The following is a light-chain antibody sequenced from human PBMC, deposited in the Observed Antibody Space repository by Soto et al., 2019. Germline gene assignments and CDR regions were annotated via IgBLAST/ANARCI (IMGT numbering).Light chain of an antibody. CDR3: QSYDSSHYV. Sequence: QSVLTQPPSASGAPGQRVTISCTGGSSNIGAGYDVHWYQQLPGTAPKLLIYGNINRPSGVPDRFSGSKSGTSASLVITGLQAEDEADYYCQSYDSSHYVVGTGTKLTVL. V-gene: IGLV1-40*01. J-gene: IGLJ1*01. CDR1: SSNIGAGYD. CDR2: GNI.